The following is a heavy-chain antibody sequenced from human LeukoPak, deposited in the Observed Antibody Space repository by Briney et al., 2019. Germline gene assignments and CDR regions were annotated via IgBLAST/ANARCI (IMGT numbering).Heavy chain of an antibody. Sequence: ASVKASCKASGYTFPNYGISWVRQAPGQGLGWMGWISPYKGKTNYAQKLQGRVTMTTDTSTSTAYMELRSLRSDDTAVYYCARTPNWFDPWGQGTLVTVSS. J-gene: IGHJ5*02. CDR3: ARTPNWFDP. V-gene: IGHV1-18*01. CDR1: GYTFPNYG. CDR2: ISPYKGKT.